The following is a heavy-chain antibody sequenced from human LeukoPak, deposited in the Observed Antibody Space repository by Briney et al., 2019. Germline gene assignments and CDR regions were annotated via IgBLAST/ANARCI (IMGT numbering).Heavy chain of an antibody. D-gene: IGHD3-10*01. CDR3: AREGRWFGELYLDY. CDR1: GGSFSGYY. Sequence: SETLSLTCAVYGGSFSGYYWSWIRQPPGKGLEWIGEINHSGSTNYNPSLKSRVTISVDTSKNQFSLKLSSVTAADTAVYYRAREGRWFGELYLDYWGQGTLVTVSS. CDR2: INHSGST. J-gene: IGHJ4*02. V-gene: IGHV4-34*01.